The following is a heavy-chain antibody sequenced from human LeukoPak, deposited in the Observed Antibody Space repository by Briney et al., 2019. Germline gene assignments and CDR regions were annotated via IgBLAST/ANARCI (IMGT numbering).Heavy chain of an antibody. J-gene: IGHJ6*03. CDR3: ARAPRLYCSSTSCPTSGMDV. V-gene: IGHV4-34*01. Sequence: SETLSLTCAVYVESFSGYYSSWIRQPPGKGLEWIGEINHSESTNYNPSLKRRVTISVDTSKNQFSLKLSSVTAADTAVYYCARAPRLYCSSTSCPTSGMDVWGKGTTVTVSS. D-gene: IGHD2-2*01. CDR1: VESFSGYY. CDR2: INHSEST.